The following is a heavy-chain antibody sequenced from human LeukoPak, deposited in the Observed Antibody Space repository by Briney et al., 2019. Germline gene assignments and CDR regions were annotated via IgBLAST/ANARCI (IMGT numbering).Heavy chain of an antibody. Sequence: GGSLRLSCAASGFTVSSNYMSWVRQAPGKWLEWVSMIYAGGSTYYADSVKGRFTISRDNSKNALYLQMSSLRAEDTAVYYCASGLYGMDVWGHGTTVTVSS. J-gene: IGHJ6*02. CDR1: GFTVSSNY. CDR3: ASGLYGMDV. D-gene: IGHD2-21*01. CDR2: IYAGGST. V-gene: IGHV3-66*01.